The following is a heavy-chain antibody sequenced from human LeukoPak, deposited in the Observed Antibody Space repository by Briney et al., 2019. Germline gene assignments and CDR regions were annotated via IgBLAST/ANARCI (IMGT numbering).Heavy chain of an antibody. CDR2: IYSGGST. V-gene: IGHV3-53*01. D-gene: IGHD6-6*01. CDR1: GFTVSSNY. Sequence: GGSLRLPCAASGFTVSSNYMSWVRQAPGKGLEWVSVIYSGGSTFYADSVKGRFTISRDNSKNTLYLQMNSLRAEDTAVYYCARDLSSSSGWGAPAFDYWGQGTLVTVSS. CDR3: ARDLSSSSGWGAPAFDY. J-gene: IGHJ4*02.